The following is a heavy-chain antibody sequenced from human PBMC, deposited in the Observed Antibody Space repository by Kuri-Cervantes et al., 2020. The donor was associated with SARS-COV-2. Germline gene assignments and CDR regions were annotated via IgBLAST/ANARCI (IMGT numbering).Heavy chain of an antibody. Sequence: GESLKISCAVSGFAFSNLWMHWVRQVPGKGMVWVSEISSDGTKTNYVDSVRGRFTISRDNAKSTLFLQMNSLRVEDMAVYFCTPLLAPLDYWGQGTLVTVSS. CDR2: ISSDGTKT. V-gene: IGHV3-74*01. D-gene: IGHD2-15*01. CDR3: TPLLAPLDY. J-gene: IGHJ4*02. CDR1: GFAFSNLW.